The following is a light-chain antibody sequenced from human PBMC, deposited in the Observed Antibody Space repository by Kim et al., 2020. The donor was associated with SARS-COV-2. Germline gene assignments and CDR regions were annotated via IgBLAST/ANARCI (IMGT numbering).Light chain of an antibody. CDR1: SSNIGSNT. J-gene: IGLJ1*01. V-gene: IGLV1-44*01. Sequence: ELTQPPSASGTPGQRVTITCSGSSSNIGSNTVNWYQPRPGTAPKLLIYSNNQRPSGVPDRFSGSKSGTSASLAISGLQSEDEADYYCAAWDDSLNGPVFGTGTKFTVL. CDR2: SNN. CDR3: AAWDDSLNGPV.